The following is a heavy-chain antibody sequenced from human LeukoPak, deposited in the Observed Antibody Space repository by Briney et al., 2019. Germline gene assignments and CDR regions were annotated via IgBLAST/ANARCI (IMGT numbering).Heavy chain of an antibody. CDR1: GGSISSYY. CDR2: IYTSGST. CDR3: ARAGTEGSGWPYYFDY. D-gene: IGHD6-19*01. V-gene: IGHV4-4*07. J-gene: IGHJ4*02. Sequence: SETLSLTCTVSGGSISSYYWSWIRQPAGKGLEWIGRIYTSGSTNYNPSLKSRVTMSVDTSKNQFSLKLSSVTAADTAVYYCARAGTEGSGWPYYFDYWGQGTLVTVSS.